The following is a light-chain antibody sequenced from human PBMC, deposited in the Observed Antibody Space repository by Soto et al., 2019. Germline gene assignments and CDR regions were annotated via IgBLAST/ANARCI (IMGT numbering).Light chain of an antibody. CDR2: DND. V-gene: IGLV1-51*01. Sequence: QSVLTQPPSVSAAPGQRVTISCSGSGSNIGSNYLSWYQQLPGTAPKLLLYDNDKRPSGIPARFSASKPGTSATLDITGLQTGDEAYYYCGTWDSSLSVWMFGGGTKVTVL. J-gene: IGLJ3*02. CDR3: GTWDSSLSVWM. CDR1: GSNIGSNY.